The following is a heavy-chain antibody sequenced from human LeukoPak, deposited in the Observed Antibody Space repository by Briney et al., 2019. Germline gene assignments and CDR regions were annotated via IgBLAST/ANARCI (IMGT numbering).Heavy chain of an antibody. V-gene: IGHV3-23*01. D-gene: IGHD3-9*01. J-gene: IGHJ5*02. CDR2: VSGSGDTT. Sequence: GGSLRLSCAASGFTFSNFAMTWVSQAPGKGLEWVSGVSGSGDTTYYADSVRGRFTISRENSKNILYLQMNSLRAEDTALYFCAKLAVYDILTGYYKKWFDPWDQGTLVSVSS. CDR1: GFTFSNFA. CDR3: AKLAVYDILTGYYKKWFDP.